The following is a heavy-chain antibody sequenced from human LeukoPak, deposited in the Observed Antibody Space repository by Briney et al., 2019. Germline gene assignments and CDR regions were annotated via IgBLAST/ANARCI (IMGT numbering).Heavy chain of an antibody. Sequence: SVTVSCKASGYTFTYRYLHWVRQAPGQALEWMGWITPFNGNTNYAQKFQDRVTITRDRSMSTAYMELSRLRSDDTAVYFCTRDHPPKFADDWGKGTTVTVSS. CDR2: ITPFNGNT. J-gene: IGHJ6*04. CDR3: TRDHPPKFADD. V-gene: IGHV1-45*02. CDR1: GYTFTYRY.